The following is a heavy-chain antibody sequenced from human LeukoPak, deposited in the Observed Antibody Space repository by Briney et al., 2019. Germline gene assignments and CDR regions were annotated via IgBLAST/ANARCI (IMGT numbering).Heavy chain of an antibody. CDR1: GCSISSSSYY. Sequence: SETLSLTCTASGCSISSSSYYWGWIRQPPGKGLEWTVSIYDSGSTYYNPSLKSRITISVNTYKNQFSLKLSSVTAADTAVYYCARRLRMWFGELVYFDYWGQGTLVTVSS. CDR2: IYDSGST. J-gene: IGHJ4*02. D-gene: IGHD3-10*01. CDR3: ARRLRMWFGELVYFDY. V-gene: IGHV4-39*01.